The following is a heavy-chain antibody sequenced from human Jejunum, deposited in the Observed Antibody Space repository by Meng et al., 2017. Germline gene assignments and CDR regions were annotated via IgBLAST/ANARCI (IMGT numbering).Heavy chain of an antibody. CDR2: INPHNGDT. J-gene: IGHJ4*02. CDR3: ARERGDSNSWNY. Sequence: QVQLVQSGAEVKKPGASVEVSCKAAGYSFSDYYMHWVRQAPGQGLQWMGQINPHNGDTHYAQKFQGRVTMTRDKSISTVYMELRRLTSDDTAVYFCARERGDSNSWNYWGQGTLVTVSS. D-gene: IGHD6-13*01. CDR1: GYSFSDYY. V-gene: IGHV1-2*06.